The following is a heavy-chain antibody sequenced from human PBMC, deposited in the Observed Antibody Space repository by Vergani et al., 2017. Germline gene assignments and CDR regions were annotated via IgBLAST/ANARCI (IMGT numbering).Heavy chain of an antibody. J-gene: IGHJ4*02. Sequence: QLQLQESGPGLVKPSETLSLTCTVSGGSISSSSYYWGWIRQPPGKGLEWIGSIYYSGSTYYNPSLKRRVTISVDTSKNQFSLKLSSVTAADTAVYYCASIAARPLHFDYWGQGTLVTVSS. D-gene: IGHD6-6*01. V-gene: IGHV4-39*01. CDR1: GGSISSSSYY. CDR2: IYYSGST. CDR3: ASIAARPLHFDY.